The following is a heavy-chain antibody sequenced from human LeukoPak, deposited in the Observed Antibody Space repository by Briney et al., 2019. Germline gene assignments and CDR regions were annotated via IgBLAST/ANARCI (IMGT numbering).Heavy chain of an antibody. J-gene: IGHJ4*02. CDR2: ISGDGGST. CDR1: GFTFDDYA. CDR3: AKDKAGGQQLVQALLDY. D-gene: IGHD6-13*01. V-gene: IGHV3-43*02. Sequence: GGSLRLSCAASGFTFDDYAMHWVRQAPGKGLEWVSLISGDGGSTYYANSVKGRFTISRDNSKNSLYLQMNNLRTEDTALYYCAKDKAGGQQLVQALLDYWGQGTLVTVSS.